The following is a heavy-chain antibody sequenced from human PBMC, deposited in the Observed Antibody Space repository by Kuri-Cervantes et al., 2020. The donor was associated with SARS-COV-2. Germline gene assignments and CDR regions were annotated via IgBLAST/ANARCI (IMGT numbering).Heavy chain of an antibody. CDR3: VREGFAYGDFDY. J-gene: IGHJ4*02. CDR1: GFTFSSYS. D-gene: IGHD3-10*01. V-gene: IGHV3-21*01. CDR2: ISSSSSYI. Sequence: GGSLRLSCAASGFTFSSYSMNWVRQAPGKGLEWVSSISSSSSYIYYADSVKGRFTISRDNAKNTLYLQMNSLRAEDMAVYYCVREGFAYGDFDYWGQGTLVTVDS.